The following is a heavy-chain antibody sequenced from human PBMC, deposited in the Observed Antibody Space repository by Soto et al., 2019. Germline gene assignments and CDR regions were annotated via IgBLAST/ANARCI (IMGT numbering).Heavy chain of an antibody. J-gene: IGHJ6*02. CDR1: GYTFTDCY. CDR3: AREIPLYGMDV. V-gene: IGHV1-2*04. Sequence: GASVEVTCKAAGYTFTDCYVHWVRQAPGQGLEWMGWINPNSGGTNYAQKFQGWVTMTRDTSISTAYMELSRLRSDDTAVYYCAREIPLYGMDVWGQGTTVTVSS. CDR2: INPNSGGT.